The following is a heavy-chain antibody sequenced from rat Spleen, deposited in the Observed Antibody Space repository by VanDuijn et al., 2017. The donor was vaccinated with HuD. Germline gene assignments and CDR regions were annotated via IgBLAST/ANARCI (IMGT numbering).Heavy chain of an antibody. D-gene: IGHD2-6*01. Sequence: EVQLVESGEGLVQPGRSMKLSCAASGFTFSNYGMAWVRQAPTKGLEWVASIRTGGGNTYYRDSVKGRFTISRDNAKNTLYLQMDSLRSEDTATYYCARHPTDLSGFDYWGQGVMVTVSS. J-gene: IGHJ2*01. CDR1: GFTFSNYG. CDR3: ARHPTDLSGFDY. CDR2: IRTGGGNT. V-gene: IGHV5S13*01.